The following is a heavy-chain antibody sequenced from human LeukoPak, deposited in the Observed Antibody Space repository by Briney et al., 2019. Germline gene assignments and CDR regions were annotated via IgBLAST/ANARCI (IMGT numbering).Heavy chain of an antibody. CDR1: GGSISSSSYY. J-gene: IGHJ4*02. CDR3: ARGWGDDYFDY. D-gene: IGHD3-16*01. CDR2: IYYSGST. Sequence: SETLSLTCTVSGGSISSSSYYWGWIRQPPGKGLEWIGSIYYSGSTYYNPSLKSRVAISVDTSKNQFSLKLSSVTAADTAVYYCARGWGDDYFDYWGQGTLVTVSS. V-gene: IGHV4-39*01.